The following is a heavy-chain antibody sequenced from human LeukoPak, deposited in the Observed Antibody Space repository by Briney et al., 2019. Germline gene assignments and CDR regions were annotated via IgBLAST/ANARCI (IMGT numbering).Heavy chain of an antibody. V-gene: IGHV3-23*01. CDR1: GFTFSSYA. CDR3: ARREDTAMVKYYYYGMDV. CDR2: ISGSGGTT. Sequence: PGGSLRLSCAASGFTFSSYAMSWVRQAPGKGLEWVSAISGSGGTTYYADSVKGRFTISRDNAKNSLYLQMNSLRAEDTAVYYCARREDTAMVKYYYYGMDVWGQGTTVTVSS. D-gene: IGHD5-18*01. J-gene: IGHJ6*02.